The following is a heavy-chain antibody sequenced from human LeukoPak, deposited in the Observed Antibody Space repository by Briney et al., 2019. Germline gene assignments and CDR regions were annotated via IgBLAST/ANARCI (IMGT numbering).Heavy chain of an antibody. J-gene: IGHJ4*02. V-gene: IGHV4-61*02. CDR1: GGSISSGSYY. CDR2: IYSTGST. Sequence: PSETLSLTCTVSGGSISSGSYYWSWIRQPAGKGLEWIGRIYSTGSTNYNPSLKSRVTISVDTSEKNFSLHLTSVTAADSAVYYCARAPTYPTFDYWGQGIVVTVSS. CDR3: ARAPTYPTFDY.